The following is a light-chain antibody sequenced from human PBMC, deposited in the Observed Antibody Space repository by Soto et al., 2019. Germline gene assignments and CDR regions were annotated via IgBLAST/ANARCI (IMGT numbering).Light chain of an antibody. CDR2: DVS. Sequence: QSALTQPTSVSGSPGQSITLSCPGTSRDVGGYDYVSWYQHHPGKAPKLMIYDVSNRPSGVSNRFSGSKSGNTASLTISGLQAADEADYYCSSYTSSITYVFGTGTKLTVL. V-gene: IGLV2-14*03. CDR1: SRDVGGYDY. J-gene: IGLJ1*01. CDR3: SSYTSSITYV.